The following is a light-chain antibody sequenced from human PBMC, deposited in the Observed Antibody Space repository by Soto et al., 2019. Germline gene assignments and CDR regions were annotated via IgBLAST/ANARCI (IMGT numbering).Light chain of an antibody. V-gene: IGKV3-20*01. J-gene: IGKJ2*02. CDR1: QSVSSRY. CDR2: GAS. Sequence: EIVLTQSPGTLSLSPGERATLSCRASQSVSSRYLAWYQQKPGQAPRLLIYGASSRATGIPDRFSGSGYWTDFTLIISSLEPEDFAVYYCQQYGSPGTFCQGTKREIK. CDR3: QQYGSPGT.